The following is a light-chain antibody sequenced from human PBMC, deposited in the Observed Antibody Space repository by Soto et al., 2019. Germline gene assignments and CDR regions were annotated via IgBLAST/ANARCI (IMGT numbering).Light chain of an antibody. CDR2: EVT. CDR3: SSYTVGNPSHV. J-gene: IGLJ1*01. Sequence: QSALTQPPSASGSPGQSVTISCTGTSSDVGGYDYVSWYQQHPGKAPKLMIYEVTIRPSGVSDRFSGSKSGNTASLTVSGLQAKDEADYYCSSYTVGNPSHVFGTGTKLTVL. CDR1: SSDVGGYDY. V-gene: IGLV2-8*01.